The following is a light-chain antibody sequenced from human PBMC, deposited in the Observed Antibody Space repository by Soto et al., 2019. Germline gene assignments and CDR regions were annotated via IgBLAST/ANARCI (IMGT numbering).Light chain of an antibody. V-gene: IGLV2-8*01. CDR3: KSYAGSNTYV. Sequence: QSVLTQPPSVSAAPGQKVTISCTGTKNDIGVYDFVSWYQHHPGKAPRLIIYEVVQRPSGVPDRFSGSKSGNTASLTVSGLQAADEADYFCKSYAGSNTYVFGSGTKVTVL. CDR1: KNDIGVYDF. CDR2: EVV. J-gene: IGLJ1*01.